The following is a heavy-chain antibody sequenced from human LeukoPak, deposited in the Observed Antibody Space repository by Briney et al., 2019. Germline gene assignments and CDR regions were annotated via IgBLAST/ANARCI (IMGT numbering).Heavy chain of an antibody. CDR1: GGTFSSYA. D-gene: IGHD3-9*01. CDR2: IIPIFGTA. CDR3: ARFDILTGSVDY. Sequence: ASVKVSCKASGGTFSSYAISWVRQAPGQGLEWMGGIIPIFGTANYAQKFQGRVTITADKSTSTAYMELSSLRSEDTAVYYCARFDILTGSVDYWGQGTLVTVSS. V-gene: IGHV1-69*06. J-gene: IGHJ4*02.